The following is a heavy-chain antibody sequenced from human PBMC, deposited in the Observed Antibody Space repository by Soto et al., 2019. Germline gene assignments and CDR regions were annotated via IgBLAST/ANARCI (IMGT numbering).Heavy chain of an antibody. CDR2: ISGGGDTT. CDR3: AKGRGGSGSLTPRVDF. V-gene: IGHV3-23*01. J-gene: IGHJ4*02. Sequence: EVQLLESGGGLVQPGGSLRLSCAASGFTFNNYAMTWVRQAPGKGLEWVSAISGGGDTTSYADSVTGRFTVSRDGSKNTLYLQMSSLRAEATALYYCAKGRGGSGSLTPRVDFWGQGTLVTVS. D-gene: IGHD3-10*01. CDR1: GFTFNNYA.